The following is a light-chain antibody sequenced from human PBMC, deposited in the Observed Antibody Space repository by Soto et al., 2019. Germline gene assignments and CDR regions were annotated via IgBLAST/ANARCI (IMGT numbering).Light chain of an antibody. CDR2: GNS. V-gene: IGLV1-40*01. CDR1: SSNIGAGYD. J-gene: IGLJ2*01. CDR3: QSYDSSLSVV. Sequence: QSVLTQPPSVSGAPGQRVTISCTGSSSNIGAGYDVHWYQQLPGTAPKLLIYGNSNRPSGVPDRFSGSKSGTSASLAITTLQAEDEAGYYCQSYDSSLSVVFGGGTKLTVL.